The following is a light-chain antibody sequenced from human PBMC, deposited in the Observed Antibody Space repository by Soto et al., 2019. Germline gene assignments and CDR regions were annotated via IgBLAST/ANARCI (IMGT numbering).Light chain of an antibody. Sequence: QSVLTQPASVSGSPGRSITISCTGTSSDVGGYHYVSWYQQHPGKAPKLMIYEVSNRPSGVSNRFSGSKSGNTASLTISGLQAEDEADYFCSSYGSTSTRYVFGTGTKLTVL. J-gene: IGLJ1*01. V-gene: IGLV2-14*01. CDR2: EVS. CDR3: SSYGSTSTRYV. CDR1: SSDVGGYHY.